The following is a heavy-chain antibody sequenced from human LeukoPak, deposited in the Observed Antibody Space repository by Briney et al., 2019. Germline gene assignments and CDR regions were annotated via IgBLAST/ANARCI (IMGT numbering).Heavy chain of an antibody. CDR2: ISYDGSNK. CDR1: GFTFSSYS. J-gene: IGHJ4*02. Sequence: GGSLRLSCAASGFTFSSYSMNWVRQAPGKGLEWVAVISYDGSNKYYADSVKGRFTISRDNSKNTLYLQMNSLRAEDTAVYYCAKDAHCSGGSCYSDYWGQGTLVTVSS. V-gene: IGHV3-30*18. D-gene: IGHD2-15*01. CDR3: AKDAHCSGGSCYSDY.